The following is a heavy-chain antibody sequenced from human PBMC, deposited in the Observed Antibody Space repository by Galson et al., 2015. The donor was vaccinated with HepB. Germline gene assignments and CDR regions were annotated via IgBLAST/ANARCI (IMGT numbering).Heavy chain of an antibody. V-gene: IGHV4-34*01. Sequence: LSLTCAVYGGSFRGYYWSWIRQPPGKGLEWIGEINHSGSTNYNPSLKSRVTISVDTSKNQFSLKLSSVTAADTAVYYCARRGTGEDLTTVVIKGPWNDYWGQGTLVTVSS. CDR2: INHSGST. D-gene: IGHD4-23*01. CDR3: ARRGTGEDLTTVVIKGPWNDY. CDR1: GGSFRGYY. J-gene: IGHJ4*02.